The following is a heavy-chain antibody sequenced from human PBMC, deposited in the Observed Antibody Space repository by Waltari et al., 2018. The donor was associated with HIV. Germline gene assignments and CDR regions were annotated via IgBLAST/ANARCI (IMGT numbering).Heavy chain of an antibody. CDR1: GFNFRNYD. J-gene: IGHJ6*02. CDR3: ARDSNTTARRSGMDL. Sequence: EVQLVESGGGLVQPGGSLRLSCSASGFNFRNYDMNWVRQAPGKGLEWLSYISRGSAAIYQAESVKGRFTSSRDNAKNSLYLQMDSLRGEDTAVYYCARDSNTTARRSGMDLWGQGTTVTVSS. V-gene: IGHV3-48*03. D-gene: IGHD6-6*01. CDR2: ISRGSAAI.